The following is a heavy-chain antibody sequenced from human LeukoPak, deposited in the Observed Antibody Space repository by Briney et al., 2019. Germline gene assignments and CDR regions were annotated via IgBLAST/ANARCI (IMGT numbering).Heavy chain of an antibody. CDR1: GFTFSNAW. CDR2: IKSKTDGGTT. CDR3: TTDLYRGSGSAVNY. J-gene: IGHJ4*02. V-gene: IGHV3-15*01. D-gene: IGHD3-10*01. Sequence: GGSLRLSCAASGFTFSNAWMSWVRQAPGKGLEWVGRIKSKTDGGTTDYAAPVKGRFTISRDDSKNTLYLQMNSLKTEDTAVYYCTTDLYRGSGSAVNYWGQGTLVTVSS.